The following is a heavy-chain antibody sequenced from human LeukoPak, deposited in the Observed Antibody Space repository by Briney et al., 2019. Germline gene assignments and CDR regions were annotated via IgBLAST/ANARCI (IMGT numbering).Heavy chain of an antibody. J-gene: IGHJ4*02. D-gene: IGHD3-22*01. CDR2: ISSSSSYI. V-gene: IGHV3-21*01. CDR1: GFIFSSYS. Sequence: GGSLRLSCAASGFIFSSYSMNWVRQAPGKGLEWVSSISSSSSYILYADSVKGRFTISRDNAKNSLYLQMNSLRAEDTAVYYCARDAGYYDSSGYYTSLDYWGQGTLVTVSS. CDR3: ARDAGYYDSSGYYTSLDY.